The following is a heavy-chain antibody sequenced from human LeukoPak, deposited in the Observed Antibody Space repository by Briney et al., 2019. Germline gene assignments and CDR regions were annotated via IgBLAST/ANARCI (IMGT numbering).Heavy chain of an antibody. CDR3: ARSGAFDI. D-gene: IGHD3-10*01. CDR2: ISGSSGII. J-gene: IGHJ3*02. Sequence: GGSLRLSCAASGFTFNTYTMNWVRQAPGKGLEWVSYISGSSGIIDYADSVKGRFTISRDNAKNSLYLQMNSLRAEDTAVYYCARSGAFDIWGQGTMVTVSS. CDR1: GFTFNTYT. V-gene: IGHV3-48*01.